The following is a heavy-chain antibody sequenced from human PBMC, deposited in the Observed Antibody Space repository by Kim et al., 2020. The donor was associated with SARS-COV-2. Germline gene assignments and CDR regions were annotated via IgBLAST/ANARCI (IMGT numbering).Heavy chain of an antibody. D-gene: IGHD3-10*01. J-gene: IGHJ4*02. CDR3: ARHLSGSGAFYNVGY. V-gene: IGHV4-59*08. CDR1: GVSISGDY. Sequence: SETLSLTCNVSGVSISGDYWSWIRQTPEKGLQWIASISYAGTMSYNPSLKSRVTISVDTSKNQVSLKLSSLTAADTAMYYCARHLSGSGAFYNVGYWGQG. CDR2: ISYAGTM.